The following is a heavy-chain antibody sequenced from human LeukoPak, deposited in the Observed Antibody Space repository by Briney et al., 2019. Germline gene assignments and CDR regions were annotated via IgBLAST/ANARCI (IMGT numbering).Heavy chain of an antibody. D-gene: IGHD3-10*01. CDR2: IYYSGST. CDR3: ARDEISGSKIDY. V-gene: IGHV4-39*07. J-gene: IGHJ4*02. Sequence: PSGTLSLTCTVSGGSISSSSYYWGWIRQPPGKGLEWIGSIYYSGSTYYNPSLKSRVTISVDTSKNQFSLKLSSMTAADTAVYYCARDEISGSKIDYWGQGTLVTVSS. CDR1: GGSISSSSYY.